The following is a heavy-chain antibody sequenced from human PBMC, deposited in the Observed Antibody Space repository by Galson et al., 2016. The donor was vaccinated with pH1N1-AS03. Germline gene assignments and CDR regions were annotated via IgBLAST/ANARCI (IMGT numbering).Heavy chain of an antibody. D-gene: IGHD3-3*01. V-gene: IGHV3-48*01. J-gene: IGHJ3*02. CDR2: ISSSSSSI. CDR1: GFTFSAYR. Sequence: SLRLSCAASGFTFSAYRMNWVRQAPGKGLEWLSCISSSSSSIYYAASVKGRFTIPRDNANNSLFLLMNSLRAEDTAVYSCAREDFWDGFDIWGHGTTVSVSS. CDR3: AREDFWDGFDI.